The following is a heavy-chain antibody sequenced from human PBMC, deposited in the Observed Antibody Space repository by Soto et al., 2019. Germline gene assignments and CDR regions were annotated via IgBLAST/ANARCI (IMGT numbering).Heavy chain of an antibody. J-gene: IGHJ3*01. CDR1: GFTFSNYA. V-gene: IGHV3-23*01. CDR2: IVGSRT. CDR3: AKDLRYWLRNAFDV. D-gene: IGHD2-8*02. Sequence: GGSLRLSCAASGFTFSNYAMSWVRQAPGKGLECVSTIVGSRTYYSDSVKGRFTISRDNSQNTRYLQMNNLRADDTAVYYCAKDLRYWLRNAFDVWGQGTMVTVSS.